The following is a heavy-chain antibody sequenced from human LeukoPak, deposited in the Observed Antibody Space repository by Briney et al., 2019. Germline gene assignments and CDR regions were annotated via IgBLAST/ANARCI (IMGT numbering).Heavy chain of an antibody. D-gene: IGHD7-27*01. Sequence: PSETLSLTCTVSGGSISSYYWNWIRQPPGKGLEWIGYIYYSGSTNYNPSLKSRVTISVDTSKNQFSLKLSSVTAADTAVYYCARRLGIPHWYFDLWGRGTLVTVSS. J-gene: IGHJ2*01. CDR1: GGSISSYY. CDR3: ARRLGIPHWYFDL. CDR2: IYYSGST. V-gene: IGHV4-59*01.